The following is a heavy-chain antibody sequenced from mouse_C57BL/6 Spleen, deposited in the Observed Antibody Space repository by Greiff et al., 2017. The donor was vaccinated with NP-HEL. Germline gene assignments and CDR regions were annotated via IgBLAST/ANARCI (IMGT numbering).Heavy chain of an antibody. V-gene: IGHV2-9-1*01. CDR1: GFSLTSYA. Sequence: VKLVESGPGLVAPSQSLSITCTVSGFSLTSYAISWVRQPPGKGLEWLGVIWTGGGTNYNSALKSRLSISKDNSKSQVFLKMNSLQTDDTARYYCARKATVVAHWYFDVWGTGTTVTVSS. CDR3: ARKATVVAHWYFDV. CDR2: IWTGGGT. D-gene: IGHD1-1*01. J-gene: IGHJ1*03.